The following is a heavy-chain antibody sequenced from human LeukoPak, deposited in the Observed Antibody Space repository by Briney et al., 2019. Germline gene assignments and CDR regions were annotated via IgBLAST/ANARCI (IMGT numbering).Heavy chain of an antibody. D-gene: IGHD2-2*02. Sequence: SETLSLTCAVYGGSFSGYYWSWIRQPPGKGLEWIGEVSHSGSTNYNPSLKSRVTISVDTSKNQFSLKLSSVTAADTAVYYCARGAVIVVVPAAILNWFDPWGQGTLVTVSS. J-gene: IGHJ5*02. V-gene: IGHV4-34*01. CDR2: VSHSGST. CDR3: ARGAVIVVVPAAILNWFDP. CDR1: GGSFSGYY.